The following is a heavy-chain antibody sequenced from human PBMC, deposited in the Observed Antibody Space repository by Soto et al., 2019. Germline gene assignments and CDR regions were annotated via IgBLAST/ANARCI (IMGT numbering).Heavy chain of an antibody. CDR2: ISGSGGST. Sequence: QPGGSLRLSCAASGFTFSSYAMSWVRQAPGKGLEWVSAISGSGGSTYYADSVKGRFTISRDNSKNTLYLQMNSLRAEDTAVYYCATLRFLEWSLYYYYGMDVWGQGTTVTVSS. CDR1: GFTFSSYA. V-gene: IGHV3-23*01. J-gene: IGHJ6*02. D-gene: IGHD3-3*01. CDR3: ATLRFLEWSLYYYYGMDV.